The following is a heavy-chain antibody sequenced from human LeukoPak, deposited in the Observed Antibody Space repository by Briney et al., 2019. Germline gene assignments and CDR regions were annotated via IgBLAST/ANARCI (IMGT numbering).Heavy chain of an antibody. J-gene: IGHJ6*03. CDR1: GFTFDDYA. CDR3: AKDNSVRPKGWLYYYYMDV. D-gene: IGHD3-10*01. V-gene: IGHV3-9*01. Sequence: GGSLRLSLAASGFTFDDYAMHWVRQAPGKGLEWVSGISWNSGSIGYADSVKGRFTISRDNAKNSLYLQMNSLRAEDTALYYCAKDNSVRPKGWLYYYYMDVWGKGTTVTVSS. CDR2: ISWNSGSI.